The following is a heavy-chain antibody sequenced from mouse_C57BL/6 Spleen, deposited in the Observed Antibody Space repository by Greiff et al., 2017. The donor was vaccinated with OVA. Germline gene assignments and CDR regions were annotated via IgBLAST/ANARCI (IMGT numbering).Heavy chain of an antibody. CDR3: ARSELTLRGFAY. V-gene: IGHV1-26*01. D-gene: IGHD1-1*01. Sequence: EVQLQQSGPELVKPGASVKISCKASGYTFTDYYMNWVKQSHGKSLEWIGDINPNNGGTSYNQKFKGKATLTVDKSSSTAYMELRSLTSEDSAVYYCARSELTLRGFAYWGQGTLVTVSA. J-gene: IGHJ3*01. CDR2: INPNNGGT. CDR1: GYTFTDYY.